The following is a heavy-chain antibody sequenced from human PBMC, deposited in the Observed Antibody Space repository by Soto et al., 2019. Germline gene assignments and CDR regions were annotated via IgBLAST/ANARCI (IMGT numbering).Heavy chain of an antibody. Sequence: SETLSLTCTVSGGSISSGGYYWSWIRQHPGKGLEWIGYIYYSGSTYYNPSLTSRVTISVDTSKNQFSLKLSSVTAADTAVYYCARTSIVVVPAAYYYYGMDVWGKGTTVTVSS. V-gene: IGHV4-31*03. D-gene: IGHD2-2*01. CDR1: GGSISSGGYY. CDR3: ARTSIVVVPAAYYYYGMDV. CDR2: IYYSGST. J-gene: IGHJ6*04.